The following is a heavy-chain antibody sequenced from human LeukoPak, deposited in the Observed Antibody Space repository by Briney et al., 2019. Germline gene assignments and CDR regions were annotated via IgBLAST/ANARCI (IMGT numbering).Heavy chain of an antibody. CDR2: TYYRSKWYN. CDR3: ARGKWELLSHYWCFDL. V-gene: IGHV6-1*01. Sequence: SQTLSLTCAISGDSVSSNSAAWNWIRQSPSRGLEWLGRTYYRSKWYNDYAVSVKSRITINPDTSKNQFSLQLNSLTPEDTAVYYCARGKWELLSHYWCFDLWGRGTLVTVSS. CDR1: GDSVSSNSAA. D-gene: IGHD1-26*01. J-gene: IGHJ2*01.